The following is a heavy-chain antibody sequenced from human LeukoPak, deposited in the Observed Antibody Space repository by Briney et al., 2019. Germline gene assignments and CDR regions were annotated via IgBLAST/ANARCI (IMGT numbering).Heavy chain of an antibody. CDR3: VRSLDY. CDR1: GFTFSNYA. Sequence: PGGSLRPSCAASGFTFSNYAMNWVRQAPGKGLEWVSVITGSGGFTQYADSVKGRFTISRDNSKNTVYLQMNSLRVEDTALYYCVRSLDYWGQGTLVTVSS. CDR2: ITGSGGFT. V-gene: IGHV3-23*01. J-gene: IGHJ4*02.